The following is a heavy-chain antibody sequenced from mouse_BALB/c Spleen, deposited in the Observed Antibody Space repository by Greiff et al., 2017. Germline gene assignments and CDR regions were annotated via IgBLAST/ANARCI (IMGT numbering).Heavy chain of an antibody. D-gene: IGHD2-3*01. Sequence: VKLVESGPGLVAPSQSLSITCTVSGFSLTSYGVHWVRQPPGKGLEWLGVIWAGGSTNYNSALMSRLSISKDNSKSQVFLKMNSLQTDDTAMYYCARDDGYYRAMDYWGQGTSVTVSS. V-gene: IGHV2-9*02. CDR1: GFSLTSYG. CDR3: ARDDGYYRAMDY. J-gene: IGHJ4*01. CDR2: IWAGGST.